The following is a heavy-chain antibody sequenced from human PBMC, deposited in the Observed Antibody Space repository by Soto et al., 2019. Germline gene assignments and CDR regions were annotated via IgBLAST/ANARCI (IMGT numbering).Heavy chain of an antibody. CDR2: IYYSGST. J-gene: IGHJ5*02. Sequence: QVQLQESGPGLVKPSQTLSLTCTVPGGSISSGGSYWNWIRQHPGKGLEWTGYIYYSGSTYYNPSLKMRVSMSVDTSMTQSSLKLSSVTAADTAVYYCARSVFPWGQGTLVTVSS. CDR3: ARSVFP. CDR1: GGSISSGGSY. V-gene: IGHV4-31*03.